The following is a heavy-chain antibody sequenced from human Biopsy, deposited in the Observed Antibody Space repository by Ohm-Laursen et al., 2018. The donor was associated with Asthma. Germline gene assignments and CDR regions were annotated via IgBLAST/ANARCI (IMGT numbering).Heavy chain of an antibody. CDR1: GYTFIGCH. Sequence: SVKASCKASGYTFIGCHIHWMRQAPGQGLEWMGRTNPNSGGTNYAQKFQGRVTMTRDTSISTAYMEVSRLRSDDTAVYYCARGQKSAGDRWFDPWGQGTLVTVSS. CDR3: ARGQKSAGDRWFDP. J-gene: IGHJ5*02. D-gene: IGHD6-13*01. V-gene: IGHV1-2*06. CDR2: TNPNSGGT.